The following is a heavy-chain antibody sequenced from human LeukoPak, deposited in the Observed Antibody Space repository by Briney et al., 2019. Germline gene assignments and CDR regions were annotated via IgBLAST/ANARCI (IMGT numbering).Heavy chain of an antibody. CDR2: IYYSGST. V-gene: IGHV4-59*01. J-gene: IGHJ5*02. CDR1: GGSISSYY. Sequence: SETLSLTCTVSGGSISSYYWSWIRQPPGKGLEWSGYIYYSGSTNYNPSLKSRVTISVDTSKNQFSLKLSSVTAADTAVYYCARGIVVVVAATREFWFDPWGQGTLVTVSS. CDR3: ARGIVVVVAATREFWFDP. D-gene: IGHD2-15*01.